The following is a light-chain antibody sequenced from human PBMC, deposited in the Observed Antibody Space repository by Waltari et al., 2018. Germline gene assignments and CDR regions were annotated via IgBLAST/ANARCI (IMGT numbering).Light chain of an antibody. CDR3: QQYGTPQGYI. Sequence: EIVLTQSPGTLSLSPGETATLFCRANQRVSSNYFAWYQKKAGQSPRLLIYGASNRASGVPDRFSGRVSGAAFTLTISRLDPEDFAVYYCQQYGTPQGYIFGQGTKVDI. CDR1: QRVSSNY. CDR2: GAS. J-gene: IGKJ2*01. V-gene: IGKV3-20*01.